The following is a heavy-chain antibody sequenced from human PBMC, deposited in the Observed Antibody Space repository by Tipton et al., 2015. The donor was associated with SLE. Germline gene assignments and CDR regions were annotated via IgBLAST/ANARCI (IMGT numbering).Heavy chain of an antibody. D-gene: IGHD3-10*01. CDR1: GGSISTYY. J-gene: IGHJ3*02. Sequence: TLSLTCTVSGGSISTYYWSWVRQPPGRGLEWIGYVYTSGTTNYNPSLKSRVTMSVDTSKNQFSLNLTSVTAADTAVYYCARDMRGYYGSGTYASDIWGQGTMVTISS. V-gene: IGHV4-4*08. CDR2: VYTSGTT. CDR3: ARDMRGYYGSGTYASDI.